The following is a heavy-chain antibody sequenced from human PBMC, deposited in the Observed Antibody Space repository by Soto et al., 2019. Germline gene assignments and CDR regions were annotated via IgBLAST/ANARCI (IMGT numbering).Heavy chain of an antibody. CDR3: ARNDYGGNSVDY. CDR2: IYYSGST. V-gene: IGHV4-31*03. CDR1: GGSISSGGYY. J-gene: IGHJ4*02. Sequence: QVQLQESGPGLVKPSQTLSLTCTVSGGSISSGGYYWSWIRQHPGKGLEWIGYIYYSGSTYYNPSLKCRVTISVDTSKNQFSLKLSSVTAADTAVYYCARNDYGGNSVDYWGQGTLVTVSS. D-gene: IGHD4-17*01.